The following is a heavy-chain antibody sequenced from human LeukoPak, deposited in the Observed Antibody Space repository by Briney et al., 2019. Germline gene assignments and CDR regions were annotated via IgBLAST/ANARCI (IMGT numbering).Heavy chain of an antibody. CDR2: IIPIFGTA. J-gene: IGHJ4*02. Sequence: GASVKVSCKASGGTFSSYAISWVRQAPGQGLEWMGGIIPIFGTANYAQKFQGRVTITADKSTGTAYMELSSLRSEDTAVYYCARGTFGGVIAFAPSFDYWGQGTLVTVSS. CDR1: GGTFSSYA. CDR3: ARGTFGGVIAFAPSFDY. D-gene: IGHD3-16*02. V-gene: IGHV1-69*06.